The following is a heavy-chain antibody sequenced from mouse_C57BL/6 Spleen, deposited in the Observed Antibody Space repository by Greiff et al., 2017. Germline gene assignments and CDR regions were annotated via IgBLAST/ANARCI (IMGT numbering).Heavy chain of an antibody. CDR1: GYSITSGYY. J-gene: IGHJ2*01. V-gene: IGHV3-6*01. CDR2: ISYDGSN. CDR3: ATTGTDYYFDY. Sequence: EVQLQESGPGLVKPSQSLSLTCSVTGYSITSGYYWNWIRQFPGNKLEWMGYISYDGSNNYNPSLKNRISMTRDTSKNQFFLKLNSVTTEDTATYYCATTGTDYYFDYWGQGTTLTVSS. D-gene: IGHD4-1*02.